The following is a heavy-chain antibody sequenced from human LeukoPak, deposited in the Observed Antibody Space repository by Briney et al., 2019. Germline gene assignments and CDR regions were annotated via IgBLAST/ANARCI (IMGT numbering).Heavy chain of an antibody. CDR2: ISPSSGDT. V-gene: IGHV1-2*02. Sequence: ASVKVSCKASGYIFTGYYMHWVRQAPGQGLEWMGSISPSSGDTNQAQKFQGRVTMTRDTSISTAYMELSRLRSDDTAVYYCARDNSVGDIAWWFDPWGQGTLVTVSS. D-gene: IGHD3-16*02. CDR3: ARDNSVGDIAWWFDP. CDR1: GYIFTGYY. J-gene: IGHJ5*02.